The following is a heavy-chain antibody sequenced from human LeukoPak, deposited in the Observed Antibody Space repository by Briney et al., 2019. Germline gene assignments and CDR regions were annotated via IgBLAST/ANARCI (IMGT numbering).Heavy chain of an antibody. CDR2: GST. D-gene: IGHD3-10*01. Sequence: GSTNYNRSLKSRVTMSVETSKNQFSLKLSSVTAADTAVYYCARDLRGVVRGVTDYYYYMDVWGKGTTVTVSS. J-gene: IGHJ6*03. V-gene: IGHV4-4*07. CDR3: ARDLRGVVRGVTDYYYYMDV.